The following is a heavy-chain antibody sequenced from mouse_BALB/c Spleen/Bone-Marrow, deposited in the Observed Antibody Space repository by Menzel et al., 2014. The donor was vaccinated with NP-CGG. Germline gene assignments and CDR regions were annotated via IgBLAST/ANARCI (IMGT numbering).Heavy chain of an antibody. D-gene: IGHD2-1*01. CDR3: ARRNGNFRYYAMDY. CDR2: IWSGGST. CDR1: GFSLTTYD. V-gene: IGHV2-2*01. Sequence: QVQLQQSGPGLVQPSQSLSITCTVSGFSLTTYDVVWVRQSPGKGLEWLGVIWSGGSTDYNAAFISRLSIIKDNSKSQVFFKMNNLQAYDTAIYYCARRNGNFRYYAMDYSGQGTSGTVSS. J-gene: IGHJ4*01.